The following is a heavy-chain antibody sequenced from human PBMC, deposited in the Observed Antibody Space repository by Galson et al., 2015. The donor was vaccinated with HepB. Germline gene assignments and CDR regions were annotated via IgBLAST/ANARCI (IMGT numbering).Heavy chain of an antibody. CDR2: ISWNSGSI. J-gene: IGHJ6*03. V-gene: IGHV3-9*01. D-gene: IGHD2-15*01. Sequence: LRLSCAASGFTFDDHAMHWVRQAPGKGLEWVSGISWNSGSIGYADSVKGRFTISRDNAKNSLYLQMNSLRAEDTALYYCATLGYCSGGSCYSDYYYMDVWGKGTTVTVSS. CDR3: ATLGYCSGGSCYSDYYYMDV. CDR1: GFTFDDHA.